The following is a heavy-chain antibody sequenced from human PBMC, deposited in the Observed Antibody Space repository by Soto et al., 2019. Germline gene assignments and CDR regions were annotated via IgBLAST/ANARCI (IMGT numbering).Heavy chain of an antibody. V-gene: IGHV1-2*04. Sequence: QVQLVQSGAEVKKPGASVKVSCKASGYTFTGYYMHWVRQAPGQGLEWMGWINPNSGGTNYAQKFQGWVTMTRDTSISTAYMELSRLRSDDTAVYYCARDRMVGYGDYLYYFDYWGQGTLVTVSS. CDR2: INPNSGGT. D-gene: IGHD4-17*01. CDR3: ARDRMVGYGDYLYYFDY. CDR1: GYTFTGYY. J-gene: IGHJ4*02.